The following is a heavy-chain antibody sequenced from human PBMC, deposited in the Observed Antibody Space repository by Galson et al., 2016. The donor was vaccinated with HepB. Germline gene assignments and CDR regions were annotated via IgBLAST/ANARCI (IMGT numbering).Heavy chain of an antibody. V-gene: IGHV3-33*01. J-gene: IGHJ4*02. CDR3: ARGTETSWYGQFDY. D-gene: IGHD2-2*01. Sequence: SLRLSCAASGTTFSRHVMHWVRQAPGKGLEWVALIWYDGSKKYYGTSVEGRFTISRDNSKNTLYLQMNSLRVEDTAVYYCARGTETSWYGQFDYWGQGTLVTVSS. CDR2: IWYDGSKK. CDR1: GTTFSRHV.